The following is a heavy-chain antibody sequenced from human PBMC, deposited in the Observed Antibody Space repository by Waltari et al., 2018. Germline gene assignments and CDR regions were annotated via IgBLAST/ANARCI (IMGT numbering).Heavy chain of an antibody. J-gene: IGHJ4*02. D-gene: IGHD1-26*01. CDR1: GYTFTGYY. Sequence: QVQLVQSGAEVKKPGASVKVSCKASGYTFTGYYMHWVRQAPGQGLEWMGWINPTSGGTNYAPKFQGRVTMTRDTSISTAYMELSRLRSDDTAVYYCASRVTSGSPYIGYFDYWGQGTLVTVSS. CDR2: INPTSGGT. V-gene: IGHV1-2*02. CDR3: ASRVTSGSPYIGYFDY.